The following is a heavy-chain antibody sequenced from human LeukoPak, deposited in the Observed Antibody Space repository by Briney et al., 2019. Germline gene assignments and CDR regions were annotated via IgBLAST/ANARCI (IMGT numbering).Heavy chain of an antibody. CDR1: GYRFSTYW. D-gene: IGHD3-22*01. CDR2: IYPGDSDT. Sequence: GESLKISCQTSGYRFSTYWIGWVRQVPGKGLEWMGLIYPGDSDTRYSPSFQGQVTISADKSISTAYLQWSSLKASDTAMYYCARGSSSGYYGYFQHWGQGTLVTVSS. V-gene: IGHV5-51*01. J-gene: IGHJ1*01. CDR3: ARGSSSGYYGYFQH.